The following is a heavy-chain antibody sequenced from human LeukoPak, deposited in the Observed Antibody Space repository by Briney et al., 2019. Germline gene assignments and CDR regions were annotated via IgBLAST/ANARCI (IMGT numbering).Heavy chain of an antibody. Sequence: SETLSLTCTVSGDSISSNSYYWGWIRQPPGKGLEWIGSIYFSGSTYYNPSLKSRVTISVDTSKNQFSLKLSSVTVTDTAVYYCARHKYYSGSGSYYPDYWGQGTLVTVSS. J-gene: IGHJ4*02. V-gene: IGHV4-39*01. D-gene: IGHD3-10*01. CDR2: IYFSGST. CDR1: GDSISSNSYY. CDR3: ARHKYYSGSGSYYPDY.